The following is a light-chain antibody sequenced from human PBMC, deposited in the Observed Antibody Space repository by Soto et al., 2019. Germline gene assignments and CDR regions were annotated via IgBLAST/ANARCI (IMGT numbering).Light chain of an antibody. V-gene: IGKV1-33*01. Sequence: DIQMTQSQSSLSASVGDRVTITCQASQDIRNYLNWYQQKPGKAPKLLIYDASNLETGAPSRFSGSGSGTDFTFTISSLQPEDIATYYCQQYDNLVTFGQGTRLEIK. CDR1: QDIRNY. CDR2: DAS. CDR3: QQYDNLVT. J-gene: IGKJ5*01.